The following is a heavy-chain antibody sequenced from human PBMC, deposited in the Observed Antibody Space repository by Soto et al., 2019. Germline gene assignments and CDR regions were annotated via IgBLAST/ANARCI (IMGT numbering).Heavy chain of an antibody. V-gene: IGHV4-30-4*01. D-gene: IGHD2-15*01. J-gene: IGHJ6*02. CDR2: IYYSGST. Sequence: SETLSLTCTVSGGSISSGDYYWSWIRQPPGKGLEWIGYIYYSGSTYYNPSLKSRVTISVDTSKNQFSLKLSSVTAADTAVYYCARELRGIYCSGGSCYGSGIYYYYYYGMDVCGQGTTVTVSS. CDR1: GGSISSGDYY. CDR3: ARELRGIYCSGGSCYGSGIYYYYYYGMDV.